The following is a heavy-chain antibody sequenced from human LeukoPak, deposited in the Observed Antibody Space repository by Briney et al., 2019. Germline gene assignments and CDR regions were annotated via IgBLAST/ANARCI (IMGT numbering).Heavy chain of an antibody. J-gene: IGHJ4*02. D-gene: IGHD3-10*01. V-gene: IGHV3-74*01. CDR2: ISSDGSST. CDR1: AFTFSNYW. CDR3: VRTAPSAYGLLFDY. Sequence: GGSLRLSCAASAFTFSNYWMHWVRQAPGKGLVWVSRISSDGSSTSYADSVKGRFTISRDNAKNTLYLQMNSLRAEDTAVYYCVRTAPSAYGLLFDYWGQGTLVTVSP.